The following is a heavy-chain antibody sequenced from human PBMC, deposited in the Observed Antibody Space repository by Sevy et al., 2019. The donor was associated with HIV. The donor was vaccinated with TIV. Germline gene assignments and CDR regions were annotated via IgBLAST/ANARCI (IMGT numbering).Heavy chain of an antibody. CDR1: GFTFSSYT. CDR2: ISSSSSYI. Sequence: GGSLRLSCAASGFTFSSYTMKWVRQAPGKGLEWVSSISSSSSYIYYADSVKGRFTISRDNAKKSLYLQMNSLGAEDTAVYYCARGDRDTAMVDYYYYGMDVWGQGTTVTVSS. V-gene: IGHV3-21*01. CDR3: ARGDRDTAMVDYYYYGMDV. J-gene: IGHJ6*02. D-gene: IGHD5-18*01.